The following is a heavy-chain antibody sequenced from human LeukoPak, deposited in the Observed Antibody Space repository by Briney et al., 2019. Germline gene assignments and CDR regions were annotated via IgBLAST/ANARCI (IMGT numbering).Heavy chain of an antibody. Sequence: GGSLRLSCAASGFTFSSYNMNWVRQAPGKGLEWVSFISTSSSYIYYADSVKGRFTISRDNAKKSLYLQMNSLKAEDTAVYYCARDGVLMVYAIYYWGQGTLVTVSS. CDR3: ARDGVLMVYAIYY. J-gene: IGHJ4*02. V-gene: IGHV3-21*01. CDR2: ISTSSSYI. CDR1: GFTFSSYN. D-gene: IGHD2-8*01.